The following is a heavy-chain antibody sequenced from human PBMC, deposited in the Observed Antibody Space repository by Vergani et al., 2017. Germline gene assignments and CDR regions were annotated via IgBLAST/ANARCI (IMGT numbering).Heavy chain of an antibody. Sequence: QVQLVESGGGVVQPGTSLRLSCVVSGFALNRHAMYWVRQAPGKGLEWVVGISFDGTNEYYPDLVKGRFTISREIAKNTLYLQVRSLRLEDTGVYHCVRDRCLCAGGRRYTEAWDYWGQGTPVTVSS. CDR1: GFALNRHA. CDR2: ISFDGTNE. D-gene: IGHD2-2*02. J-gene: IGHJ4*02. CDR3: VRDRCLCAGGRRYTEAWDY. V-gene: IGHV3-30-3*01.